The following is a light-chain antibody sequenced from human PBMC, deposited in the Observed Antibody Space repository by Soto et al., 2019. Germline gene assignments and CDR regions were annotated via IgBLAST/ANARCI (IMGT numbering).Light chain of an antibody. Sequence: QSVLTQPPSASGTPGQRVTISCSGSSSNIGSETVNWYQQVPGTAPKLLIYANNQRPSGVPDRFSVSTSGTSASLAIGGLQSEDEADYYCAALDDSLKGRVFGGGTKLTVL. CDR2: ANN. CDR3: AALDDSLKGRV. J-gene: IGLJ3*02. CDR1: SSNIGSET. V-gene: IGLV1-44*01.